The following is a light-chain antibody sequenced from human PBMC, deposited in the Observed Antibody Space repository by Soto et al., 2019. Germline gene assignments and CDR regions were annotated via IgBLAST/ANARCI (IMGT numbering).Light chain of an antibody. CDR1: QSVRSN. CDR3: QQYNNWPLT. V-gene: IGKV3-15*01. Sequence: EIVMTQSPATLSVSPGERATLSCRASQSVRSNLAWYQQKVGQVPRLLVYGASTRATGIPARFSGSGSETEFTLTISSLQSEDFAVYYCQQYNNWPLTFCGGTKVDIK. CDR2: GAS. J-gene: IGKJ4*01.